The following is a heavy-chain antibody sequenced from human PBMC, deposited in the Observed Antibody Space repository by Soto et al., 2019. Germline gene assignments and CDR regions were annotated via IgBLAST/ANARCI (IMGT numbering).Heavy chain of an antibody. J-gene: IGHJ4*02. D-gene: IGHD1-26*01. Sequence: GGSLRLSCAASGFTFSSYWMHWVRQVSGKGLVWVSRVYTDGSSTSYADSVKGRFTISRDNAKNTLYLQMNGLRAEDTAVYYCARAMSSGSYFDSWGQGTLVTVSS. V-gene: IGHV3-74*01. CDR1: GFTFSSYW. CDR3: ARAMSSGSYFDS. CDR2: VYTDGSST.